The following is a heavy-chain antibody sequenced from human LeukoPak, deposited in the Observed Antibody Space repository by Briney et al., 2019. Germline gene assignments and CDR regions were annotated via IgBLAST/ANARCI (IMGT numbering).Heavy chain of an antibody. D-gene: IGHD2-21*02. V-gene: IGHV3-43*01. Sequence: PGGSLILSCAASGFTFDRFTIHWVRHTPGKGLEWVSLINRRGHTFYADSVKGRFTISRDNSRNSVFLQMNSLRPEDTALYHCAKEVDCPSDCLFFHSWGQGTLVTVSS. CDR1: GFTFDRFT. CDR2: INRRGHT. CDR3: AKEVDCPSDCLFFHS. J-gene: IGHJ4*02.